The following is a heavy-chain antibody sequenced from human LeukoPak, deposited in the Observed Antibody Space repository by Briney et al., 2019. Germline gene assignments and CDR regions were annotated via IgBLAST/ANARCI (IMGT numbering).Heavy chain of an antibody. J-gene: IGHJ4*02. CDR3: ARVDEQQLVLFGY. Sequence: TGGSLRLSCAASGFTFSDYYMSWIRQAPGKGLEWVSYFSSSGSTIYYADSVKGRFTIYRDNAKNSLYLQMNSLRAEDTAVYYCARVDEQQLVLFGYWGQGTLVTVSS. V-gene: IGHV3-11*01. D-gene: IGHD6-13*01. CDR1: GFTFSDYY. CDR2: FSSSGSTI.